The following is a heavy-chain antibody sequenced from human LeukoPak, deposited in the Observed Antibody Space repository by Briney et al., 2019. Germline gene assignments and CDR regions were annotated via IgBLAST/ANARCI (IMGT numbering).Heavy chain of an antibody. Sequence: PGGSLRLSCAVSGFTFSSYSVNWVRQAPGKGLEWVSSISSSSGYIYYADSVKGRFTISRDNAKNSLYLQMNSLRAEDTAVYYCARDPDSSGYYYGAFDIWGQGTMVTVSS. CDR1: GFTFSSYS. V-gene: IGHV3-21*01. J-gene: IGHJ3*02. CDR2: ISSSSGYI. CDR3: ARDPDSSGYYYGAFDI. D-gene: IGHD3-22*01.